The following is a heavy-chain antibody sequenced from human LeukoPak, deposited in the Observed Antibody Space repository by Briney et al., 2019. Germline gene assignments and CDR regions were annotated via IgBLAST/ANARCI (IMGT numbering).Heavy chain of an antibody. CDR2: IIPILGIA. CDR3: ARDSLDSSGYTGY. J-gene: IGHJ4*02. V-gene: IGHV1-69*04. Sequence: SVKVSCKASGGTFSSYAISWVRQAPGQGLEWMRRIIPILGIANYAQKFQGRVTITADKSTSTAYMELSSLRSEDTAVYYCARDSLDSSGYTGYRGQGTLVTVSS. D-gene: IGHD3-22*01. CDR1: GGTFSSYA.